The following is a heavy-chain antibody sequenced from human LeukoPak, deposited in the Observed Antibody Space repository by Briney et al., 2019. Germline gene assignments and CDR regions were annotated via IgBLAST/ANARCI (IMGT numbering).Heavy chain of an antibody. J-gene: IGHJ1*01. Sequence: SVKVSCKASGGTFSSYAISWVRQAPGQGLEWMGRIIPIFGTANYPQKFQGRVTITTDESTSTAYMELSSLRSEDTAVYYCASWWLLRAEYFQHWGQGTLVTVSS. CDR3: ASWWLLRAEYFQH. CDR1: GGTFSSYA. D-gene: IGHD3-22*01. CDR2: IIPIFGTA. V-gene: IGHV1-69*05.